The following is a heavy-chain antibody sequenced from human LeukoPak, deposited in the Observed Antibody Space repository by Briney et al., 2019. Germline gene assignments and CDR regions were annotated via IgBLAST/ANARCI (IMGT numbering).Heavy chain of an antibody. CDR3: ARGCSGGSCYNY. CDR1: GFTFSSYA. CDR2: ISSNGGST. Sequence: GGSLRLSCAASGFTFSSYAMHWVRQAPGKGLEYVSAISSNGGSTYYANSVKGRFTISRDNSKNTLYLQVGSLRAEDMAVYYCARGCSGGSCYNYWGQGTLVTVSS. J-gene: IGHJ4*02. D-gene: IGHD2-15*01. V-gene: IGHV3-64*01.